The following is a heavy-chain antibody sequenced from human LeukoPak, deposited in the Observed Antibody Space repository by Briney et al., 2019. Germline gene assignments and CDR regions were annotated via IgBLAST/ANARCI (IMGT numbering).Heavy chain of an antibody. V-gene: IGHV3-23*01. CDR2: ISGSGDNT. J-gene: IGHJ4*02. CDR3: AKDAAYTSGWYFDY. Sequence: GSLTLSCAASGFTFSNYGMNWVRQAPGKGLEWVSAISGSGDNTYYADSVKGRFTISRDNSKNTLYLQMNSLRAEDTALYYCAKDAAYTSGWYFDYWGQGTLVTVSS. D-gene: IGHD6-19*01. CDR1: GFTFSNYG.